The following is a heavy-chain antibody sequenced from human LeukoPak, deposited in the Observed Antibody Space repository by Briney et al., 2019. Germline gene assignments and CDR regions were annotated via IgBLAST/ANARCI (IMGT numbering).Heavy chain of an antibody. D-gene: IGHD3-10*01. CDR3: SAYYNGRGDY. CDR1: GVTFRNAW. V-gene: IGHV3-15*01. J-gene: IGHJ4*02. CDR2: SISRSGGVTT. Sequence: GGSLSLSCAASGVTFRNAWMTWVRQAPGRGLEWVGRSISRSGGVTTEYAAPVKGRFTISRDDSRNTVYLQMNSLKSEDTAVYYCSAYYNGRGDYWGQGTLVTVSS.